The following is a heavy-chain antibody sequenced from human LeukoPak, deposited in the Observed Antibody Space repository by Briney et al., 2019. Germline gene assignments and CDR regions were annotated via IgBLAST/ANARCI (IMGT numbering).Heavy chain of an antibody. V-gene: IGHV1-18*01. J-gene: IGHJ5*02. CDR3: ARALLGYHYYDFWSGYINWFDP. CDR1: GYTFTSYG. Sequence: GASVKVSCKASGYTFTSYGISWVRQAPGQGLEWMGWISAYNGNTNYAQKLQGRVTMTTDTSTSTAYMELRSLRSDDTAVYYCARALLGYHYYDFWSGYINWFDPWGQGTLVTVSS. D-gene: IGHD3-3*01. CDR2: ISAYNGNT.